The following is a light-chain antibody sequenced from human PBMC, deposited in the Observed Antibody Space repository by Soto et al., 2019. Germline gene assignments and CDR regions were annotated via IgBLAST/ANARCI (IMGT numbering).Light chain of an antibody. V-gene: IGKV3-15*01. CDR1: QSVSRN. J-gene: IGKJ1*01. Sequence: EIVMTQSPATLSVSPGERATLSCRASQSVSRNLAWYQQKPGQAPRVVIYGASTRAAGVPARFSGSGSGTEFTLTISSLQSEDFAVYYCQQYEKWPRTFGQGTKVEIK. CDR2: GAS. CDR3: QQYEKWPRT.